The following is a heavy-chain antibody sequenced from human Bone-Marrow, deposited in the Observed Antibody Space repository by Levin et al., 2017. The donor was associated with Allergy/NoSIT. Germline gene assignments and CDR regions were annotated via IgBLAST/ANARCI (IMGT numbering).Heavy chain of an antibody. D-gene: IGHD1-14*01. CDR3: AKDITVPYQYYFGLDV. CDR2: ITWNSGKI. CDR1: GFTFDDFG. V-gene: IGHV3-9*01. J-gene: IGHJ6*02. Sequence: SLKISCAASGFTFDDFGMQWVRQAPGKGLEWVSSITWNSGKIAYADSVKGRFTISRDNAKNSLYLQMNSLRVEDTALYYCAKDITVPYQYYFGLDVWGQGTTVTVSS.